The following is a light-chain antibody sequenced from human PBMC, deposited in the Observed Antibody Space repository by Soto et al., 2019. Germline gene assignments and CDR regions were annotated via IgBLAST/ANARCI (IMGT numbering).Light chain of an antibody. CDR2: EVS. J-gene: IGLJ1*01. CDR3: SPYTSSTPWV. V-gene: IGLV2-14*01. Sequence: QSALTQPASVSGSPGQSITISCTGTSSDVGGYNYVSWYQQHPGKAPKLMIYEVSNRPSGVSHRFSGSKSGNTASLTIFGLQAEDEADYYCSPYTSSTPWVFGPGTKVTVL. CDR1: SSDVGGYNY.